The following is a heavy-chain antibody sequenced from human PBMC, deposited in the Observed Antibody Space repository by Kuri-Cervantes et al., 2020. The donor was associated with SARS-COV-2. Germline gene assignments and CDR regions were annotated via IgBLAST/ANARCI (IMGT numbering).Heavy chain of an antibody. V-gene: IGHV3-23*01. CDR2: ISGSGGST. CDR1: GFTFSNAW. Sequence: GGSLRLSCAASGFTFSNAWMSWVRQAPGKGLEWVSAISGSGGSTYYADSVKGRFTISRGNSKNTLYLRMNSLRAEDTAVYYCAKTPIVVVIAITYYFDYWGQGTLVTVSS. CDR3: AKTPIVVVIAITYYFDY. D-gene: IGHD2-21*01. J-gene: IGHJ4*02.